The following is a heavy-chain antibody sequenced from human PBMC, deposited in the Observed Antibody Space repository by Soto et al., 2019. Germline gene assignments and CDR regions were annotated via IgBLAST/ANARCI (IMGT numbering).Heavy chain of an antibody. CDR3: ARVRGYSSGWRYFDY. Sequence: QVQLKESGPGLVKPSETLSLTCSVSGGSISGYYWSWIRQAPGKGLEWIGYIYYSGGTSYHPSLKSRVTMSVDTSKNQFSLRVNSVTAAYTAVYYCARVRGYSSGWRYFDYWGQGSLVTVSS. D-gene: IGHD5-18*01. CDR2: IYYSGGT. CDR1: GGSISGYY. V-gene: IGHV4-59*01. J-gene: IGHJ4*02.